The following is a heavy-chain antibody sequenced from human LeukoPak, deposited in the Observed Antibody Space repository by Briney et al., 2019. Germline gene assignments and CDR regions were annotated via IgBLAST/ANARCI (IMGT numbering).Heavy chain of an antibody. V-gene: IGHV3-23*01. Sequence: QPGGSLRLSCAASGFTFSSYAMSWVRQAPGKGLEWVSAISGSGGSTYYADSVKGRFTISRDNAKNSLYLQMNSLRAEDTAVYYCARVATIFGVADSRGAFDIWGQGTMVTVSS. CDR2: ISGSGGST. J-gene: IGHJ3*02. D-gene: IGHD3-3*01. CDR1: GFTFSSYA. CDR3: ARVATIFGVADSRGAFDI.